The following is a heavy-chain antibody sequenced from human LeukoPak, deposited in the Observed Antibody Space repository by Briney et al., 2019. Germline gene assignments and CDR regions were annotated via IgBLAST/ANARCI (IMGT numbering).Heavy chain of an antibody. CDR3: AKGVSGYSYGPFDY. D-gene: IGHD5-18*01. Sequence: GGSLRLSCAASGFTFNDYAMHWVRQAPGKGLEWVSGISWNSGSIGYADSVKGRFTISRDNAKNSLYLQMNSLRAEDMALYYCAKGVSGYSYGPFDYWGQGTLVTVSS. CDR1: GFTFNDYA. V-gene: IGHV3-9*03. J-gene: IGHJ4*02. CDR2: ISWNSGSI.